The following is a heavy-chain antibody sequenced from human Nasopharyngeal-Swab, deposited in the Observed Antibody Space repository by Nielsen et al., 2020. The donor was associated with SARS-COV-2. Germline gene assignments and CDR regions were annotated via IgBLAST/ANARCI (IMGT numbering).Heavy chain of an antibody. J-gene: IGHJ2*01. CDR3: ARGGWLQIITYFDL. Sequence: GESLKISCAASGFSVSTYWMTWVRQDPGRGLEWIANIKEDGSETYYVDSVKGRFTISRDNSKNTLYLQMNSLRAEDTAVYYCARGGWLQIITYFDLWGRGTLVTVSS. CDR2: IKEDGSET. V-gene: IGHV3-7*01. CDR1: GFSVSTYW. D-gene: IGHD5-24*01.